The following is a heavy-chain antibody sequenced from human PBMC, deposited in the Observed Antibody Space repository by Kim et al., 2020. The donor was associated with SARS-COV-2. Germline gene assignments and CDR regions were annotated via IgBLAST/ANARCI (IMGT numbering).Heavy chain of an antibody. D-gene: IGHD2-8*02. CDR3: ARDEGDGYWFETNDY. V-gene: IGHV3-30-3*01. Sequence: GGSLRLSCAASGFTFSSYAMHWVRQAPGKGLEWVAVISYDGSNKYYADSVKGRFTISRDNSKNTLYLQMNSLRAEDTAVYYCARDEGDGYWFETNDYWGQGTLVTVSS. CDR2: ISYDGSNK. CDR1: GFTFSSYA. J-gene: IGHJ4*02.